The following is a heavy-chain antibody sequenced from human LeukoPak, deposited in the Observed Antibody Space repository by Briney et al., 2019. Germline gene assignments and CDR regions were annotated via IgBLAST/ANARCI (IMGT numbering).Heavy chain of an antibody. Sequence: SGGSLRLSCLSSGFTFSSYEMSWVRQAPGKGLEWVSYIDSSGRTIHYADSVKGRFTISRDNAKNSLFLQMNSLRAEDTALYYCVRVPMSTPTPSYWGQGTLVTVSS. D-gene: IGHD5/OR15-5a*01. V-gene: IGHV3-48*03. J-gene: IGHJ4*02. CDR3: VRVPMSTPTPSY. CDR2: IDSSGRTI. CDR1: GFTFSSYE.